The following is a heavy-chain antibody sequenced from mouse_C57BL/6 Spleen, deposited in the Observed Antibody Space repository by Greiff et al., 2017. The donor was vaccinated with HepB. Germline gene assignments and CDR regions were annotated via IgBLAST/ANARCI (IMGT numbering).Heavy chain of an antibody. CDR2: INPSNGGT. CDR3: ARGGSSYWYFDV. CDR1: GYTFTSYW. Sequence: VQLQQSGTELVKPGASVKLSCKASGYTFTSYWMHWVKQRPGQGLEWIGNINPSNGGTNYNEKFKSKATLTVDKSSSTAYMQLSSLTSEDSAVYYCARGGSSYWYFDVWGTGTTVTVSS. J-gene: IGHJ1*03. V-gene: IGHV1-53*01. D-gene: IGHD1-1*01.